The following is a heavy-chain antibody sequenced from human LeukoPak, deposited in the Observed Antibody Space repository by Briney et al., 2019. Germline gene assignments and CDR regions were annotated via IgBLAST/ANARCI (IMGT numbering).Heavy chain of an antibody. D-gene: IGHD2-2*01. CDR2: IRYDGSNK. V-gene: IGHV3-30*02. J-gene: IGHJ4*02. CDR3: AKEEPAVVVPAALDY. Sequence: GGSLRLSCTASGFTFSSYGMHWVRQAPGKGLEWVAFIRYDGSNKYYADSVKGRFTISRDNSKNTLYLQMNSLRAEDTAVYYCAKEEPAVVVPAALDYWGQGTLVTVSS. CDR1: GFTFSSYG.